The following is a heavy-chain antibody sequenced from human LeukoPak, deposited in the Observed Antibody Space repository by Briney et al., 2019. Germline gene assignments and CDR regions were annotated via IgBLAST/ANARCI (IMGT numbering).Heavy chain of an antibody. V-gene: IGHV1-2*02. J-gene: IGHJ4*02. D-gene: IGHD6-6*01. CDR1: GYSFTGYY. CDR3: ARKSAARRTSEFDY. CDR2: INPNSGGT. Sequence: ASVKVSCKASGYSFTGYYMHWVRQAPGQGLEWMGWINPNSGGTNYAQKFQGRVTMTRDTSIRTAYMELSSLGSDDTAVFYCARKSAARRTSEFDYWGQGTPVTVSS.